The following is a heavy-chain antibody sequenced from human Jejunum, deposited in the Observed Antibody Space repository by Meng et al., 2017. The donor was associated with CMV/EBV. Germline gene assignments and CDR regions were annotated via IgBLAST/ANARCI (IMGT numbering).Heavy chain of an antibody. CDR1: GFTVSTNY. D-gene: IGHD6-13*01. V-gene: IGHV3-66*01. Sequence: EVLLVASGGDLVQPGGSLRLSCAASGFTVSTNYMSWVRQAPGKGLEWVSALYSGGNTYYADSVKGRFTLSRDNSKNTLYLQMSSLGVEDTAVYYCASGYIEGHHLGYWGQGTLVTVSS. J-gene: IGHJ4*02. CDR3: ASGYIEGHHLGY. CDR2: LYSGGNT.